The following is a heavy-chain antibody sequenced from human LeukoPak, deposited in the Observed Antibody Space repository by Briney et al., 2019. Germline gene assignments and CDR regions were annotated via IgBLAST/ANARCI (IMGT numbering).Heavy chain of an antibody. CDR3: ARIKGPIIVVVVTTSYAFEM. CDR1: GFTLSSCA. CDR2: ISGSGGST. Sequence: GGSLRLSCAASGFTLSSCAMTWVRLAPGKGLEWVSAISGSGGSTYYADSMKGRFTISRDNSKNTLYLQMNSLRAEDTAVYYCARIKGPIIVVVVTTSYAFEMWGQGTMVTVSS. J-gene: IGHJ3*02. V-gene: IGHV3-23*01. D-gene: IGHD2-15*01.